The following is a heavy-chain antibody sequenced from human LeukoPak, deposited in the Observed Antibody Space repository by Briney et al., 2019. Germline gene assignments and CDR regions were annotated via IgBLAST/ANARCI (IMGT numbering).Heavy chain of an antibody. D-gene: IGHD3-22*01. V-gene: IGHV3-33*01. CDR2: IWYDGSNK. J-gene: IGHJ4*02. Sequence: GGSLRLSCGASGFTFSSYGMDWVRQAPGKGLERVAFIWYDGSNKYYADSVKGRFTISRDNSKNTLYLQMNSLRAEDTAVYYCAREGGYYDSSGYYDFDYWGQGTLVTVSS. CDR3: AREGGYYDSSGYYDFDY. CDR1: GFTFSSYG.